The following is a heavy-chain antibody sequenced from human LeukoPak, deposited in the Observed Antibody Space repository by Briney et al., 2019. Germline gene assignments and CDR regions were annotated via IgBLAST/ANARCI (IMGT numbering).Heavy chain of an antibody. CDR1: GFTFEDYT. CDR2: IGWDSDSK. J-gene: IGHJ4*02. D-gene: IGHD6-19*01. CDR3: AKGRSRSYSSFDS. V-gene: IGHV3-43*01. Sequence: GGSLRLSCAASGFTFEDYTMHWVRQVPGKGLEWVSVIGWDSDSKYYLESVKGRFTISRDNSKNSLYLQMNSLRTEDTAFYYCAKGRSRSYSSFDSWGQGTLVTVSS.